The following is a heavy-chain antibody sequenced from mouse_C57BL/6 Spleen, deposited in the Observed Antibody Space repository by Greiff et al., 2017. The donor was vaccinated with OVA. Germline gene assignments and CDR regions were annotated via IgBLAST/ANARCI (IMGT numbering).Heavy chain of an antibody. D-gene: IGHD1-1*01. V-gene: IGHV1-26*01. J-gene: IGHJ2*01. CDR2: INPNNGGT. CDR3: ARPIYYYGSSYPYFDY. Sequence: VQLQQSGPELVKPGASVKISCKASGYTFTDYYMNWVKQSHGKSLEWIGDINPNNGGTSYNQKFKGKATLTVDKSSSTAYMELRSLTSEDSAVYYCARPIYYYGSSYPYFDYWGQGTTLTVSS. CDR1: GYTFTDYY.